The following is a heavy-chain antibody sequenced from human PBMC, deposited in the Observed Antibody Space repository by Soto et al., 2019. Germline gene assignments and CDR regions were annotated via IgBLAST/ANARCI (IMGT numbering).Heavy chain of an antibody. V-gene: IGHV1-8*01. CDR3: ARGNQMVLGGWFDP. CDR2: MNPNSGNT. J-gene: IGHJ5*02. D-gene: IGHD6-13*01. Sequence: ASVKVSCKASGYTFTSYDINWVRQATGQGLEWMGWMNPNSGNTGYAQKFQGRVTMTRNTSISTDYMELSSLRSEDTAVYYCARGNQMVLGGWFDPWGQGNLVTGSS. CDR1: GYTFTSYD.